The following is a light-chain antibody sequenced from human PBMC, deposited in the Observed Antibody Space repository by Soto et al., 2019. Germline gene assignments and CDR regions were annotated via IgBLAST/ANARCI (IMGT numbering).Light chain of an antibody. V-gene: IGLV2-14*01. CDR2: EVN. Sequence: QSALTQPASVSGSPGQSITISCTGTSSDVGGYKHVSWYQHHPGKAPKLMIYEVNNRPSGVSNRFSGSKSGYTASLTISGRHAEDEADYYCNSQRSSGTRVFGTGTKLTVL. J-gene: IGLJ1*01. CDR3: NSQRSSGTRV. CDR1: SSDVGGYKH.